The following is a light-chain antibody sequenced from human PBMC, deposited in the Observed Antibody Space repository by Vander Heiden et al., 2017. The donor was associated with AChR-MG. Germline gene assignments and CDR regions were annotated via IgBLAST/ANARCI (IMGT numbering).Light chain of an antibody. V-gene: IGKV3-11*01. Sequence: EIVLTQSPATLSLTPGERATLSCRASQSVSSCLAWYQQKPGQAPRLLIYDASKRATGSPARFSGSGSGTGVTLTIDRLEADDFAFDCCRQHNNWPRTFGEGTRLEI. CDR1: QSVSSC. CDR2: DAS. J-gene: IGKJ5*01. CDR3: RQHNNWPRT.